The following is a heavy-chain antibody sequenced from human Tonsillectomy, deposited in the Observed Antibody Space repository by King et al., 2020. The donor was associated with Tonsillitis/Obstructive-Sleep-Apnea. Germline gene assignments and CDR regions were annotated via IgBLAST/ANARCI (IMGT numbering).Heavy chain of an antibody. J-gene: IGHJ6*03. CDR2: ISAYNGDT. V-gene: IGHV1-18*01. D-gene: IGHD3-10*01. Sequence: QLVQSGAEVKKPGASVKVSCKASVYTFTSFAFSWVRQAPGQGLEWMGWISAYNGDTNYAPKLQGRVTMTTDTSTSTAYMELRSLRSDDTAVYYCASPTSGGLGVGTYYYYMDVWGKGTTVTVSS. CDR1: VYTFTSFA. CDR3: ASPTSGGLGVGTYYYYMDV.